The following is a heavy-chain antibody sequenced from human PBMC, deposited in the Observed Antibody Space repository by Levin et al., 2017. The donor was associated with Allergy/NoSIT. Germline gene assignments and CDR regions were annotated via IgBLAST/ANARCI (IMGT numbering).Heavy chain of an antibody. J-gene: IGHJ4*02. D-gene: IGHD4-23*01. CDR3: ARENGGPFDY. CDR2: INANGDDT. V-gene: IGHV3-64*02. CDR1: GFTFSNYA. Sequence: ETLSLTCVASGFTFSNYAMHWVRQAPGQGLECVSAINANGDDTYYADSVKGRFIISRDSSKNTLYLQMGSLRAEDMAVYYCARENGGPFDYWGQGILVTVSS.